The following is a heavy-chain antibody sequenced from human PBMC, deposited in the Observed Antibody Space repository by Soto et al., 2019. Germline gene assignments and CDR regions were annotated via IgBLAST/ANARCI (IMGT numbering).Heavy chain of an antibody. CDR2: IYYSGST. D-gene: IGHD2-8*01. V-gene: IGHV4-59*08. CDR3: ASKLQGNGYDYYMDV. CDR1: GGTFSGYY. Sequence: SETLSLTCAVYGGTFSGYYWSWIRQPPGKGLQWIGYIYYSGSTSYNPSLQSRVSISVDTSKNQFSLRLSSVTAADTAVYYCASKLQGNGYDYYMDVWGKGTTVTVSS. J-gene: IGHJ6*03.